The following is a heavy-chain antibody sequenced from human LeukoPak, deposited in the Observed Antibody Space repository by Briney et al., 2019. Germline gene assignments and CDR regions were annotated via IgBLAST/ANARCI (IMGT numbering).Heavy chain of an antibody. CDR1: GFTFSSYW. CDR3: ARASNRNSINFDY. V-gene: IGHV3-74*01. J-gene: IGHJ4*02. CDR2: INGVGSTS. D-gene: IGHD1-1*01. Sequence: GGSLRLSCAASGFTFSSYWMHWVRQAPGKGLVWVSRINGVGSTSNYADSVKGRFTISRDNAKNTLYLQMNSLRAEDTAVYYCARASNRNSINFDYWGQGTLVTVSS.